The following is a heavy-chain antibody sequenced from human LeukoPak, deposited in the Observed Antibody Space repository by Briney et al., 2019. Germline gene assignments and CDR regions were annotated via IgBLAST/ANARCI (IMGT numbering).Heavy chain of an antibody. J-gene: IGHJ6*03. CDR3: ARDRSYSSGWYFNYYYYMDV. CDR1: GFTFSSYS. CDR2: ISGSSSYI. D-gene: IGHD6-19*01. V-gene: IGHV3-21*01. Sequence: GGSLRLSCAASGFTFSSYSMNWVRQAPGKGLEWVSSISGSSSYIYYADSVKGRFTISRDNAKNSLYLQMNSLRAEDTAVYYCARDRSYSSGWYFNYYYYMDVWGKGTTVTVSS.